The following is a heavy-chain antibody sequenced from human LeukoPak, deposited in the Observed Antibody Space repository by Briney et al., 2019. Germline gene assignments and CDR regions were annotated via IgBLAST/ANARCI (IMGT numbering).Heavy chain of an antibody. CDR2: MNPNSGNT. CDR3: TRSVRNGHIDY. J-gene: IGHJ4*02. D-gene: IGHD2-21*01. Sequence: ASVKVSCKASGYTFTSYDINWVRQATGQGLEWMGWMNPNSGNTGYAQKFQGRVTMTRSTSISTAYMELSSLRFEDTAVYYCTRSVRNGHIDYWGQGTLVTVSA. V-gene: IGHV1-8*01. CDR1: GYTFTSYD.